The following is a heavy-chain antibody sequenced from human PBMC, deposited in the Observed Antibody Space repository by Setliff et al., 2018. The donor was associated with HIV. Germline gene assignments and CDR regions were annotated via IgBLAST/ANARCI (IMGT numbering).Heavy chain of an antibody. J-gene: IGHJ6*04. D-gene: IGHD3-10*01. CDR1: GHTFTNVD. Sequence: ASVKVSCKASGHTFTNVDIHWLRRATGQGLVWMGWMNPNTGVPGYALKFQARVTMTRDTSISTAYMELSSLTSEDTAVYYCARGKGVGGVVITGGLDVWGKGTTVTVSS. CDR2: MNPNTGVP. CDR3: ARGKGVGGVVITGGLDV. V-gene: IGHV1-8*01.